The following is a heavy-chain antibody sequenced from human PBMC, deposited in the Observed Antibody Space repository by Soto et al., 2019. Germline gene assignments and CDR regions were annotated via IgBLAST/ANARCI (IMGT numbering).Heavy chain of an antibody. CDR1: AYSFTTYW. CDR2: INPRDSDT. CDR3: ARPGSSSSDY. J-gene: IGHJ4*02. D-gene: IGHD6-6*01. V-gene: IGHV5-51*01. Sequence: GESLKISCKGSAYSFTTYWIGWVRQMPGKGLEWMGIINPRDSDTRYSPSFQGQVTISADKSINTAYLQWSSLKASDTAMYYCARPGSSSSDYWGQGTLVTVSS.